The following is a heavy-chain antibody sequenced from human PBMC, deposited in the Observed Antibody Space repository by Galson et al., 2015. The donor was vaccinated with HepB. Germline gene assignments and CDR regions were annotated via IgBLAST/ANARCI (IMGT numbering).Heavy chain of an antibody. D-gene: IGHD3-10*01. CDR2: IGGDHKT. V-gene: IGHV3-23*01. J-gene: IGHJ4*02. CDR3: AKGTNYYVSGSIPDQ. CDR1: GFIFSDYA. Sequence: SLRLSCAASGFIFSDYAMNWVRQAPGEALQWVSGIGGDHKTYYADSVKGRFTISRDNSKNTLYLQMNSLSAEDTAVYYCAKGTNYYVSGSIPDQWGQGTLVTVSS.